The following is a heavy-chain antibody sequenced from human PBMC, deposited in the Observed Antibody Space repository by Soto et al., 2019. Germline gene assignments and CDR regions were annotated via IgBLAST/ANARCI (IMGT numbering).Heavy chain of an antibody. CDR3: TRGGDPYKTGH. V-gene: IGHV4-30-4*02. J-gene: IGHJ4*01. D-gene: IGHD2-21*01. CDR1: GGSISSGDYY. Sequence: SETLSLTCTVSGGSISSGDYYWSWIRQPPGKGLEWIGYIYYSGSTYYNPSLKSRVTISVDPSKNQSSLKLTSVNTADPAIYLCTRGGDPYKTGHWSHGTLDTVSS. CDR2: IYYSGST.